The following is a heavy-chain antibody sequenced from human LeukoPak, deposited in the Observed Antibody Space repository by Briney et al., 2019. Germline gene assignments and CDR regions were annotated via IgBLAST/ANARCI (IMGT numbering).Heavy chain of an antibody. CDR2: ITNTGVGT. CDR3: ARDSGMVRGTVDY. D-gene: IGHD3-10*01. V-gene: IGHV3-23*01. CDR1: GFIFSSYP. Sequence: GGSLRLSCAASGFIFSSYPMSWVRQAPGKGLEWVSSITNTGVGTYYADSVKGRFTVSRDNSKNTLLLQLNSLRAEDTAVYYCARDSGMVRGTVDYWGQGTLVTVSS. J-gene: IGHJ4*02.